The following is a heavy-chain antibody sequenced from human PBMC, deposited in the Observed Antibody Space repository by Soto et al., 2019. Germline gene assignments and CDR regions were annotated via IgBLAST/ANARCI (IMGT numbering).Heavy chain of an antibody. CDR1: GFTFSSYA. V-gene: IGHV3-30-3*01. D-gene: IGHD1-26*01. CDR3: ASDLGLEPRLRMGANSFDY. J-gene: IGHJ4*02. CDR2: ISYDGSNK. Sequence: QVQLVESGGGVVQPGRSLRLSCAASGFTFSSYAMHWVRQAPGKGLEWVAVISYDGSNKYYADSVKGRFTISRDNSKNTLYLQMNSLRAEDTAVYYCASDLGLEPRLRMGANSFDYWGQGTLVTVSS.